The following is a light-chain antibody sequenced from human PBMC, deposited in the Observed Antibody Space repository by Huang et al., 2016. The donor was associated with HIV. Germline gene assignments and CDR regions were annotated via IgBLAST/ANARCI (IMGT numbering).Light chain of an antibody. CDR2: DTS. J-gene: IGKJ4*01. Sequence: EIVMTQSPATLFVSPGGGATLSCRASQNVRSNLAWYQQTPGQAPVLLIYDTSTRASGVPARFSGSGSGTEFTLTISGLQSEDFAVYYCQQYDNWPPGLTFGGGTKVEI. V-gene: IGKV3D-15*01. CDR1: QNVRSN. CDR3: QQYDNWPPGLT.